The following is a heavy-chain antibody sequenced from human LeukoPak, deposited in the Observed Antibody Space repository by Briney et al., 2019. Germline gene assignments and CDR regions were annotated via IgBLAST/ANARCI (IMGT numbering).Heavy chain of an antibody. Sequence: GGSLRLSCAASGFTFSGSAMHWVRQASGKGLEWVGRIRSKANSYATAYAASVKGRFTISRDDSKNTAYLQMNSLKTEDTAVYYCARSGYSYDSAVYWNFDLWGRGTLVTVSS. D-gene: IGHD5-18*01. CDR3: ARSGYSYDSAVYWNFDL. V-gene: IGHV3-73*01. CDR1: GFTFSGSA. J-gene: IGHJ2*01. CDR2: IRSKANSYAT.